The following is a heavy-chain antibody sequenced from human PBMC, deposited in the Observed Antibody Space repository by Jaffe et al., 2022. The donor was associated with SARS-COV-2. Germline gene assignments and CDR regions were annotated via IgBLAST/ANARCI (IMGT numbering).Heavy chain of an antibody. CDR1: GFTFNNYA. J-gene: IGHJ4*02. CDR2: IGGSGGNT. D-gene: IGHD6-19*01. CDR3: AKRTYTSGGSYFDY. V-gene: IGHV3-23*04. Sequence: EVQLVESGGGLVQPGGSLRLSCAASGFTFNNYAMSWVRQAPGKGLEWVSGIGGSGGNTNYADSVKGRFTISRDNSKNTLYLQMNSLRAEDTAVYYCAKRTYTSGGSYFDYWGQGTLVTVSS.